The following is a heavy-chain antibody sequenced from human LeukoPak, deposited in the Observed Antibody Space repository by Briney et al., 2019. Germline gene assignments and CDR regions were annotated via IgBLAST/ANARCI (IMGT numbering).Heavy chain of an antibody. D-gene: IGHD3-9*01. J-gene: IGHJ4*02. CDR3: AGLVDYDILTGYYKSYFDY. V-gene: IGHV4-34*01. CDR2: INHSGST. Sequence: SQTLSLTCAVYGPSFSGYYWSWIRQPPGKWLEWIGEINHSGSTNYNPSLKSRVTISVDTSKNQFSLKLSSVTAADTAVYYCAGLVDYDILTGYYKSYFDYWGQGTLVTVSS. CDR1: GPSFSGYY.